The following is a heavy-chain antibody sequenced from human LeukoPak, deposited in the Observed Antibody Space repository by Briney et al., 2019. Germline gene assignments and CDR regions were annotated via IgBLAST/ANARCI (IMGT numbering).Heavy chain of an antibody. D-gene: IGHD1-1*01. V-gene: IGHV3-7*03. CDR3: AREGVYNSPFDS. Sequence: GGSLRLFCAASGFTFSSYWMSWVRQAPGKGLEWVANIKQDGSEKYYVDSVKGRFTISRDNAKNTMYLQMDSLRVEDTAIYYCAREGVYNSPFDSWGRGTLVTVSS. J-gene: IGHJ4*02. CDR2: IKQDGSEK. CDR1: GFTFSSYW.